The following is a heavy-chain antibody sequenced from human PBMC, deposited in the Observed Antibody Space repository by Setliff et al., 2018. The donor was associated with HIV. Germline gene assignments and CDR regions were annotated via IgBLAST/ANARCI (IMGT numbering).Heavy chain of an antibody. J-gene: IGHJ4*02. Sequence: KPSETLSLTCTVSGASIGRRSDCWGWIRQPPGKGLEWIGSFYYSWNTYYNPSLKSRVTISVDTSKNQFSLKLSSVTAADTAVYYCARQTDLRGIAVAVPIWGQGTLVTVSS. D-gene: IGHD6-19*01. CDR3: ARQTDLRGIAVAVPI. CDR1: GASIGRRSDC. CDR2: FYYSWNT. V-gene: IGHV4-39*01.